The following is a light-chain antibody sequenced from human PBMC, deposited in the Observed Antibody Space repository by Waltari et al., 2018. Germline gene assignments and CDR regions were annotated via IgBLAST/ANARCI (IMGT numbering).Light chain of an antibody. V-gene: IGLV2-23*02. CDR2: DVS. J-gene: IGLJ1*01. Sequence: QSALTQPASVSGSPGQSITISCPGPNSDVGGYNFFPWFQQHPGKAPELMIYDVSKRPSGVSNRFSGSKSGNTASLTISGLQAEDEADYYCCSYTGSGTYVFGTGTKVTVL. CDR3: CSYTGSGTYV. CDR1: NSDVGGYNF.